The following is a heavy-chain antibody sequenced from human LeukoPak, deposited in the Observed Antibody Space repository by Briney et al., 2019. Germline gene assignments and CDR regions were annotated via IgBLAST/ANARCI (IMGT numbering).Heavy chain of an antibody. CDR3: AKDAPGESRDFDY. V-gene: IGHV3-23*01. CDR2: VSGNGAIT. J-gene: IGHJ4*02. D-gene: IGHD3-16*01. Sequence: GGSLRLSCAASGFTLRSYTMNWVRQAPGKGLEWVSAVSGNGAITHYADSVKGRFTISRDNSKNTIYLQMNGLRTDDTAVYYCAKDAPGESRDFDYWGQGTLVIVSS. CDR1: GFTLRSYT.